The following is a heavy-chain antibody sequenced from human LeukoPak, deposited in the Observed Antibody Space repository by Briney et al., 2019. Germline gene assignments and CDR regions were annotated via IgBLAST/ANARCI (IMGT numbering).Heavy chain of an antibody. CDR3: ARASGSYYAGVYYYYYMDV. D-gene: IGHD1-26*01. J-gene: IGHJ6*03. V-gene: IGHV4-34*01. CDR1: GGSFSGYY. Sequence: PSETLSLTCAVYGGSFSGYYWSWIRQPPGKGLEWIGEINHSGSTNYNPSLKSRVTISVDTSKNQFSLKLSSVTAADTAVYYCARASGSYYAGVYYYYYMDVWGKGTTVTISS. CDR2: INHSGST.